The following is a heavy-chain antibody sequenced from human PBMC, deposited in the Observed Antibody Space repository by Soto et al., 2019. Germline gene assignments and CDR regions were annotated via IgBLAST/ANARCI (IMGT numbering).Heavy chain of an antibody. CDR3: TTHPSEGTFDY. CDR2: IKSKTDGGTT. J-gene: IGHJ4*02. V-gene: IGHV3-15*01. CDR1: GFTFSNAW. Sequence: GGSLRLSCAASGFTFSNAWMSWVRQAPGKGLEWVGRIKSKTDGGTTDYAAPVKGRFTISRDDSKNSLYLQMNSLITEDTAVYYCTTHPSEGTFDYWGQGTLVTVSS.